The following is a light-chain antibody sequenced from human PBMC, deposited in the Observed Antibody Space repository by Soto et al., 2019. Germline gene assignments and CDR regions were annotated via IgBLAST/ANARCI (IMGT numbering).Light chain of an antibody. CDR3: QQYDSSPRT. CDR2: GAS. J-gene: IGKJ1*01. CDR1: QTVGKNY. V-gene: IGKV3-20*01. Sequence: EIVLTQSPGTLSVSPGDGATLSCRASQTVGKNYLAWYRQRPGQAPRLLIHGASSRATGIPDRFSGSGSGTEFTLTIGRLEPEDFAVYYCQQYDSSPRTFGQGTKVDIK.